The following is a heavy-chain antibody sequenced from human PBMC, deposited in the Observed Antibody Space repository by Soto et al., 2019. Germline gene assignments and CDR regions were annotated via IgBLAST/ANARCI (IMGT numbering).Heavy chain of an antibody. V-gene: IGHV1-3*03. CDR2: INGGSGNT. CDR1: GFTFTSYA. Sequence: VSCKSSGFTFTSYAIHWLRQAPGQRPQWMGWINGGSGNTKYSQDFQGRVTMTWDTSLNTAYMELSSLRSEDTAVYSCARPPGYISDWYYFDLWGQGTLVTVSS. D-gene: IGHD3-9*01. CDR3: ARPPGYISDWYYFDL. J-gene: IGHJ4*02.